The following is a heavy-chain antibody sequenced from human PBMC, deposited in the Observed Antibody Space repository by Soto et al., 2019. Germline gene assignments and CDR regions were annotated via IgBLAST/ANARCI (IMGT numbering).Heavy chain of an antibody. J-gene: IGHJ6*02. Sequence: ASVKVSCKASGYNFTSYGISWVRQAPGQGLDRMGWISAYNGNTKYAQDLQGRVTMTTDTSTSPAYMELRSLRSDDTAVYYCARFSGGSYNTSYFYYGMDVWGQGTTVTVSS. CDR1: GYNFTSYG. CDR3: ARFSGGSYNTSYFYYGMDV. CDR2: ISAYNGNT. D-gene: IGHD2-15*01. V-gene: IGHV1-18*01.